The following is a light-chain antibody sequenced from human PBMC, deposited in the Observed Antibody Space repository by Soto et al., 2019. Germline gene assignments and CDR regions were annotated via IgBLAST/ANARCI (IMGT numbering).Light chain of an antibody. J-gene: IGKJ3*01. CDR3: QQYYSTPFT. CDR2: WAS. CDR1: QSILYSVSNKNY. V-gene: IGKV4-1*01. Sequence: DIVMTQSPDSLAVSLGAMATITCKSSQSILYSVSNKNYLAWYQQKPGQPPKLLIYWASTRESGVPDRFSGSGSGTDFTLTISSLQAEDVAVYYCQQYYSTPFTFGPGTKVDFK.